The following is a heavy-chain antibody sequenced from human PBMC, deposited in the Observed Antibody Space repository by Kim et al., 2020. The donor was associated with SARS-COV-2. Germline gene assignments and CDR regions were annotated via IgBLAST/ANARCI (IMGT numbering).Heavy chain of an antibody. CDR1: GFTFGSYS. Sequence: GGSLRLSCAASGFTFGSYSMHWVRQPPGKGLEWVAAISSDGDTKYYADSVKGRFTISRDNSQNTLYLQMNSLRVDDTAVFYCARDPHSSGWGVTTDWFDPWGRGTLVTVSS. J-gene: IGHJ5*02. CDR3: ARDPHSSGWGVTTDWFDP. V-gene: IGHV3-30*04. D-gene: IGHD6-19*01. CDR2: ISSDGDTK.